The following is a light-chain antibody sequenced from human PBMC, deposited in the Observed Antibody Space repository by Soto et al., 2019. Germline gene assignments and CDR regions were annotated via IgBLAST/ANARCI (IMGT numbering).Light chain of an antibody. CDR2: DAS. V-gene: IGKV1-5*01. Sequence: DIQMTQSPSTLSAFVGDRVTITCRASQSISNWLAWYQQKPGKAPKLLMYDASSLESGVPSRFSGSGSGTEFTLTISSLQPDDFATYYCQQYNTYPWTLGQGTKVDIK. J-gene: IGKJ1*01. CDR3: QQYNTYPWT. CDR1: QSISNW.